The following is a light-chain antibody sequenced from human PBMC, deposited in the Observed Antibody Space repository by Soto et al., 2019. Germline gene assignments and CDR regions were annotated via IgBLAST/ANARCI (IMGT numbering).Light chain of an antibody. V-gene: IGKV1-5*01. CDR2: DAS. Sequence: DIQMTQSPSTLSASVGDRVTITCRASQSISSWLAWYQQKPGKAPKLLIYDASSLESGVPSRFSCSGSGTEFTLTISSLQSDDFATYYCQQYNTLWTFGQGTKVEIK. J-gene: IGKJ1*01. CDR1: QSISSW. CDR3: QQYNTLWT.